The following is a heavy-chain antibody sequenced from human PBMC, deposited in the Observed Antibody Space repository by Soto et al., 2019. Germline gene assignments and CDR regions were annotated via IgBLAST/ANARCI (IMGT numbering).Heavy chain of an antibody. Sequence: GRSLRLSCAGSGFTFSSYGMHWVRQAPGKGLEWVAVISYDGSDKYYGDSVKGRFTISRDDSKDTLYLQMNSLRVEDTAIYYCAKTAGYDYVWGSSGLDPWGQGTLVTVS. V-gene: IGHV3-30*18. CDR3: AKTAGYDYVWGSSGLDP. J-gene: IGHJ5*02. CDR2: ISYDGSDK. D-gene: IGHD3-16*01. CDR1: GFTFSSYG.